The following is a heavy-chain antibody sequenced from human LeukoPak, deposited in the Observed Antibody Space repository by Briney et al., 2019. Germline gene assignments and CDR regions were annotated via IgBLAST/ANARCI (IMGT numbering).Heavy chain of an antibody. J-gene: IGHJ4*02. V-gene: IGHV3-23*01. CDR3: AKDYAYSSSSLFDY. Sequence: QPGGSLRLSCAASGFTFSSYAMSWVRQARGKGLEWVSAISGSGGSTYYADSVEGRFTISRDNSKNTLYLQMNSLRAEDTAVYYCAKDYAYSSSSLFDYWGQGTLVTVSS. CDR1: GFTFSSYA. D-gene: IGHD6-6*01. CDR2: ISGSGGST.